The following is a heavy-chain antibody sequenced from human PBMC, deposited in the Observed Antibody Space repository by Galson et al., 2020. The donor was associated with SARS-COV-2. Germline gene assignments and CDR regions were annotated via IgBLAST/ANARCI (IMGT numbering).Heavy chain of an antibody. J-gene: IGHJ4*02. V-gene: IGHV4-31*11. Sequence: SETLSLTCAVSGGSITSGAYYWSWVRQHPGQGLAWIGYISYSGKTYYSPSFRSRVIVSRDTSKNLFSLNLSSVTAADTAVYYCAVQYNYLFDYWGQGTLVTVSS. D-gene: IGHD1-1*01. CDR2: ISYSGKT. CDR1: GGSITSGAYY. CDR3: AVQYNYLFDY.